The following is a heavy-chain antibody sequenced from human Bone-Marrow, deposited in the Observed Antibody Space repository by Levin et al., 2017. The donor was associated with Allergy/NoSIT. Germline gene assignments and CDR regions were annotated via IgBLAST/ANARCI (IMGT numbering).Heavy chain of an antibody. J-gene: IGHJ6*03. Sequence: SQTLSLTCAVYGGSFSGSYWSWIRQPPGKGLEWIGEINHSGSTNYNPSLKSRVTISVDTSKNQFSLKLSSVTAADTAVYYCARGPTTYYDFWSGYLGHYYMDVWGKGTTVTVSS. V-gene: IGHV4-34*01. CDR3: ARGPTTYYDFWSGYLGHYYMDV. D-gene: IGHD3-3*01. CDR1: GGSFSGSY. CDR2: INHSGST.